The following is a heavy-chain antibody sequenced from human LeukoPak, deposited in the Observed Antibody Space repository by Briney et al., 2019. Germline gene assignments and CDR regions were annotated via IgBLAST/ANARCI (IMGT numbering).Heavy chain of an antibody. CDR3: ARDRSTWIQQGAFDI. CDR1: GYTFSDYG. V-gene: IGHV3-33*08. D-gene: IGHD5-18*01. J-gene: IGHJ3*02. CDR2: ISYSGVVK. Sequence: PGGSLRLSCTASGYTFSDYGMHWVRQAPGKGLEWLSVISYSGVVKFYADSVKGRFTISRDNAKNSLYLQMNSLRAEDTAVYYCARDRSTWIQQGAFDIWGQGTMVTVSS.